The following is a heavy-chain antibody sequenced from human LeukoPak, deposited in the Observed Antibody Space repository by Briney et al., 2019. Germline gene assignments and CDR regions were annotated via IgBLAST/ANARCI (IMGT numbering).Heavy chain of an antibody. CDR3: ASQIVGAIREPPPLWLLDYYYMDV. CDR2: ISGSGGST. Sequence: PGGSLRLSCAASGFTFSSYAMSWVRQAPGKGLEWVSAISGSGGSTYYADSVKGRFTISRDNSKNTLNLQMSSLRAEDTAVYYCASQIVGAIREPPPLWLLDYYYMDVWGKGTTVTVSS. J-gene: IGHJ6*03. D-gene: IGHD1-26*01. CDR1: GFTFSSYA. V-gene: IGHV3-23*01.